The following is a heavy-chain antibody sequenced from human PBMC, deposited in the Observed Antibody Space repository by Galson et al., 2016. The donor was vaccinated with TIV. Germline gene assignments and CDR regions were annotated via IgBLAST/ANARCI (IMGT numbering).Heavy chain of an antibody. D-gene: IGHD2-21*01. CDR2: ISASSGDT. J-gene: IGHJ5*02. Sequence: SVKVSCKASGYTFNKYGVTWVRQAPGQGLEWMGWISASSGDTNYAQKFQGRVTMTTDTYTSTAYMDLSSLRFDDTAVYYCARPPYCGDYCYEYDPWGQGTLVIVSS. V-gene: IGHV1-18*01. CDR3: ARPPYCGDYCYEYDP. CDR1: GYTFNKYG.